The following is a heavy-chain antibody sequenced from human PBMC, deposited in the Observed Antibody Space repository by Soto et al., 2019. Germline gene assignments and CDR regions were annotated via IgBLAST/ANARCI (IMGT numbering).Heavy chain of an antibody. CDR1: GFTFSSYA. V-gene: IGHV3-23*01. CDR2: ISGGTSST. D-gene: IGHD6-13*01. J-gene: IGHJ4*02. Sequence: GGSLRLSCAASGFTFSSYAMSWVRQAPGKGLEWVSAISGGTSSTYYADSVKGRFTISRDNSKNTLYLQMNSLRAEDTAVFFFAKERWAAAGTPTLDYWGQGTLVTVSS. CDR3: AKERWAAAGTPTLDY.